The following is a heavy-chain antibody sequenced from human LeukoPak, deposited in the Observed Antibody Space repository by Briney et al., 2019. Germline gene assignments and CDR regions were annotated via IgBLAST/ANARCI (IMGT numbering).Heavy chain of an antibody. Sequence: PSETLSLTCTVSVDSISTSSFYWGWIRQPPGRGLEWLGSIYYSGITHYNPSLKSRVTISVDTSKNQFSLHLYSVTAADTAVFYCARSYYYDYRQIDYWGQGTLVTVSS. D-gene: IGHD3-22*01. CDR2: IYYSGIT. V-gene: IGHV4-39*01. CDR1: VDSISTSSFY. J-gene: IGHJ4*02. CDR3: ARSYYYDYRQIDY.